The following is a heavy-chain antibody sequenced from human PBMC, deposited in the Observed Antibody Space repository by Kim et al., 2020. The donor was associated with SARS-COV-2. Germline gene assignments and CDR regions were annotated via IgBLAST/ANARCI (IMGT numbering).Heavy chain of an antibody. Sequence: SVKSRLTTSSDNSKNLLYLQMTILRAEDTAVYYCARMGYNYYDSSGEIDYWGQGTLVTVSS. V-gene: IGHV3-30*07. CDR3: ARMGYNYYDSSGEIDY. D-gene: IGHD3-22*01. J-gene: IGHJ4*02.